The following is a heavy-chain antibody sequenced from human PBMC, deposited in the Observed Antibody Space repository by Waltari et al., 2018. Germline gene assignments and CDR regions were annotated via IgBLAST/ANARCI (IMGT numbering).Heavy chain of an antibody. CDR1: GFTFSSYS. CDR3: ARGWDDYGDYASPFDP. D-gene: IGHD4-17*01. J-gene: IGHJ5*02. Sequence: EVQLVESGGGRAKPGGSLRLSCAASGFTFSSYSMNWVRQAPGKGLEWVSSISSSSSYIYYADSVKGRFTISRDNAKNSLYLQMNSLRAEDTAVYYCARGWDDYGDYASPFDPWGQGTLVTVSS. CDR2: ISSSSSYI. V-gene: IGHV3-21*01.